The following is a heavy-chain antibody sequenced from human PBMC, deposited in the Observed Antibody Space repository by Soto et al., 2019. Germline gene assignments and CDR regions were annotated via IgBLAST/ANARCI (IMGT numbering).Heavy chain of an antibody. Sequence: QVQLQESGPGLVKPSETLSLTCTVSGGSISSYYWSWIRQPPGKGLEWIGYIYYSGSTNYNPSLKGRVPISVDTSKNQFSLKLSSVTAADTAVYYCARTYSSSWYGENWFDPWGQGTLVTVSS. CDR2: IYYSGST. CDR3: ARTYSSSWYGENWFDP. D-gene: IGHD6-13*01. J-gene: IGHJ5*02. V-gene: IGHV4-59*08. CDR1: GGSISSYY.